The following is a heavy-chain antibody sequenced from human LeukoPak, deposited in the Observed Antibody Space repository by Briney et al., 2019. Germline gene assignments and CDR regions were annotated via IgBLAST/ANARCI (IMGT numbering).Heavy chain of an antibody. V-gene: IGHV3-66*02. CDR1: RFTVSSNY. CDR2: IYSGGST. Sequence: GGSLRLSCAASRFTVSSNYMSWVRQAPGKGLEWVSVIYSGGSTYYADSVKGRFTISRDNSKNTLYLQMNSLRAEDTAVYYCAIGDVSRYDAFDIWGQGTMVTVSS. D-gene: IGHD3-16*01. J-gene: IGHJ3*02. CDR3: AIGDVSRYDAFDI.